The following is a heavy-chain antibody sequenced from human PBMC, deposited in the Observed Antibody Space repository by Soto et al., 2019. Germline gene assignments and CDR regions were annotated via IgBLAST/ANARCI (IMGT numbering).Heavy chain of an antibody. CDR2: MNPNSGNT. D-gene: IGHD3-10*01. V-gene: IGHV1-8*01. Sequence: ASVKVSCKASGYTSTSYDINWVRQATGQGLEWMGWMNPNSGNTGYAQKFQGRVTMTRNTSISTAYMELSSLRSEDTAVYYCARIRGGWPWGAFDIWGQGTMVTVSS. CDR1: GYTSTSYD. CDR3: ARIRGGWPWGAFDI. J-gene: IGHJ3*02.